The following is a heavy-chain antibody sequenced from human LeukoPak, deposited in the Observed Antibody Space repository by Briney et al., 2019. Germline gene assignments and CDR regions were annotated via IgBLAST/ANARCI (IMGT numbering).Heavy chain of an antibody. J-gene: IGHJ4*02. Sequence: SETLSLTCTFSGGSISSYYWIWIRQPPGKGLEWVGFIYYSGNTNYNPSLKSRVTISVDTSKNQFSLKLRSVTAADTAVYYCAGAPEYSSSAGRAYYLDHWGQGTLVTVSS. CDR1: GGSISSYY. D-gene: IGHD6-6*01. V-gene: IGHV4-59*01. CDR2: IYYSGNT. CDR3: AGAPEYSSSAGRAYYLDH.